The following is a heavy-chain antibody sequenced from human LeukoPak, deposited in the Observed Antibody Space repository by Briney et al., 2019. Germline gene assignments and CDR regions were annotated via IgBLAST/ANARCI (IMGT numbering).Heavy chain of an antibody. D-gene: IGHD3-22*01. Sequence: GGSLRLSCAASGFTVSSNYMSWVRQAPGKGLEWVSVIYSGGSTYYADSVKGRFTISRDNSKNTLYLQMNSLRVEDTAAYYCAKGGFTMMVVVILDAFDIWGQGTMVTVSS. CDR2: IYSGGST. J-gene: IGHJ3*02. CDR1: GFTVSSNY. CDR3: AKGGFTMMVVVILDAFDI. V-gene: IGHV3-53*01.